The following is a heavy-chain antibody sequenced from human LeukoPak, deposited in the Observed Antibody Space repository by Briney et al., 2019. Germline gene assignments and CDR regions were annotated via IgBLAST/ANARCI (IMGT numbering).Heavy chain of an antibody. J-gene: IGHJ4*02. CDR3: VRDLGTGSFLFY. D-gene: IGHD2-8*02. Sequence: GASVKSSCTTSGYTFTSDTMHRVRHTPGQRPEWMGGINIGNGNTIYSQRFQGRVTITRDISATTAYMELTSLISEDTAIYYCVRDLGTGSFLFYWGQGTLVTVSS. V-gene: IGHV1-3*04. CDR2: INIGNGNT. CDR1: GYTFTSDT.